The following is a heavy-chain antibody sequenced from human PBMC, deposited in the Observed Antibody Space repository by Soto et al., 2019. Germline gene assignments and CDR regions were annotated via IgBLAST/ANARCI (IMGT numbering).Heavy chain of an antibody. V-gene: IGHV4-31*03. CDR2: IYYSGST. CDR1: GGSISSGGYY. J-gene: IGHJ4*02. CDR3: ARERVGAAGRYCSSTSCYLRTFDY. D-gene: IGHD2-2*01. Sequence: QVQLQESGPGLVKPSQTLSLTCTVSGGSISSGGYYWSWIRQHPGKGLEWIGYIYYSGSTYYNPSLKSRVTISVDTSKNQFSLKLSSVTAADTAVYYCARERVGAAGRYCSSTSCYLRTFDYWGQGTLVTVSS.